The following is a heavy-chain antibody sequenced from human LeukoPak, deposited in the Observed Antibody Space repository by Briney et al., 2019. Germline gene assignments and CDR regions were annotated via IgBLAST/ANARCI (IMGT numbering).Heavy chain of an antibody. J-gene: IGHJ4*02. CDR3: ARSRPGFLRYFDY. V-gene: IGHV4-39*07. Sequence: PSETLSLTCTVSGGSISSSSYYWSWIRQPPGKGLEWIGEINHSGSTNYNPSLKSRVTISVDTSKNQFSLKLSSVTAADTAVYYCARSRPGFLRYFDYWGQGTLVTVSS. CDR1: GGSISSSSYY. D-gene: IGHD3-3*01. CDR2: INHSGST.